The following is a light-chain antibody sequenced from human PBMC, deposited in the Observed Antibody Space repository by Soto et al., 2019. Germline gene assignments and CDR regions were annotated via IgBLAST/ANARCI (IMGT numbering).Light chain of an antibody. CDR1: SGHSSYA. J-gene: IGLJ1*01. V-gene: IGLV4-69*01. CDR2: LNSDGSH. CDR3: QTWGTGIHV. Sequence: QPVLTQSPSASPSLGASVKLTCTLSSGHSSYAIAWHQQQPEKGPRYLMKLNSDGSHRKGDGIPDRFSGSSSGAERYLIISSLQSEDEADDSCQTWGTGIHVFGTGTKLTVL.